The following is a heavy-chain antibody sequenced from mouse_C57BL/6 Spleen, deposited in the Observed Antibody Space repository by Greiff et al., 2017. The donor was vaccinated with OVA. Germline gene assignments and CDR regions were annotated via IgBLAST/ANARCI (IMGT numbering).Heavy chain of an antibody. CDR2: INPSTGGT. CDR3: ARMGGPEEGYFDY. Sequence: VQLQQSGPELVKPGASVKISCKASGYSFTGYYMNWVKQSPEKSLEWIGEINPSTGGTTYNQKFKAKATLTVDKSSSTAYMQLKSLTSEDSAVYYCARMGGPEEGYFDYWGQGTTLTVSS. J-gene: IGHJ2*01. CDR1: GYSFTGYY. V-gene: IGHV1-42*01.